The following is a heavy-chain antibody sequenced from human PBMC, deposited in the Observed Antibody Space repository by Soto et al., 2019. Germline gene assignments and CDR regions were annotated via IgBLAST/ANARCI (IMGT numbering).Heavy chain of an antibody. J-gene: IGHJ6*02. Sequence: QAQLEQSGGEVKKPGSSVKVSCKASRVAFSKFIVTWVRQAPGLGLEWVGGIIPIFGTANYAQKFQGRVTITADESTSTSYMEMNILRSEDTAVYYCAKVRYSSPMGYYYGMDVWGQGTTVTVSS. CDR3: AKVRYSSPMGYYYGMDV. CDR2: IIPIFGTA. CDR1: RVAFSKFI. V-gene: IGHV1-69*01. D-gene: IGHD6-19*01.